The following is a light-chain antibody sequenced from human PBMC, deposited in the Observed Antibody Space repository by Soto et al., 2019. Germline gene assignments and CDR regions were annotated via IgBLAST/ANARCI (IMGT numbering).Light chain of an antibody. CDR2: DVS. V-gene: IGLV2-8*01. CDR1: SSDIGGYNS. CDR3: SSYPYRNNLV. Sequence: QSALTQSPSASGSPGQSVTISCTGTSSDIGGYNSVSWYQQHPGKAPKVMIYDVSKRPSGVPDRFSGSKSGNTASLTVSALQAEDEADYYCSSYPYRNNLVSGTGTKLTVL. J-gene: IGLJ1*01.